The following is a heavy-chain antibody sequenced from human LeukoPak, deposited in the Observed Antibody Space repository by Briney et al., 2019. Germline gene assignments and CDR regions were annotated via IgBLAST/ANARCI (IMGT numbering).Heavy chain of an antibody. CDR3: AITKVPCSSTSCYMGLDY. Sequence: NPSETLSLTCTVSGGSISSSSYYWGWIRQPPGKGLEWIGEINHSGSTNYNPSLKSRVTISVDTSKTQFSLKLSSVTAADTAVYYCAITKVPCSSTSCYMGLDYWGQGTLVTVSS. V-gene: IGHV4-39*07. D-gene: IGHD2-2*02. CDR2: INHSGST. CDR1: GGSISSSSYY. J-gene: IGHJ4*02.